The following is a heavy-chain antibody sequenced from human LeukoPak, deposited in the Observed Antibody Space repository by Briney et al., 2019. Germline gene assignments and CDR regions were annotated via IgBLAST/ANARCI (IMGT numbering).Heavy chain of an antibody. CDR1: GYSFRDYG. Sequence: ASVKVSCKTFGYSFRDYGISWVRRAPGQGLEWMGIINPSGGSTSYAQKLQGRVTMTRDTSTSTVYMELSSLRSEDTAVYYCARDSYYDFWSGPRGLFDPWGQGTLVTVSS. CDR2: INPSGGST. CDR3: ARDSYYDFWSGPRGLFDP. V-gene: IGHV1-46*01. D-gene: IGHD3-3*01. J-gene: IGHJ5*02.